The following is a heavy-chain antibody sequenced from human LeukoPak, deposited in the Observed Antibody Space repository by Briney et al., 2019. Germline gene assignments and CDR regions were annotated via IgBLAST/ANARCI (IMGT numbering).Heavy chain of an antibody. CDR1: GFTFSNYW. V-gene: IGHV3-74*01. CDR3: GLSMVRALSPDY. CDR2: INSDGSST. D-gene: IGHD3-10*01. J-gene: IGHJ4*02. Sequence: GGSLRLSCTGSGFTFSNYWMHWVRQAPGKGLVWVSGINSDGSSTNYADSVKGRFTISRDDAKNTLYLQMDSLIDEDTAIYYCGLSMVRALSPDYWGQGTLVTVSS.